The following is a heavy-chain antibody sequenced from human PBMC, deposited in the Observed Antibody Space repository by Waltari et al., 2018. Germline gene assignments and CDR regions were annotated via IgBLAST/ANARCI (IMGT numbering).Heavy chain of an antibody. CDR1: GFTFSSYE. Sequence: EVQLVESGGGLVQPGGSLRLSCAASGFTFSSYEMSWVRQAPGKGLEWSSYISSSGSSIDYAASVKDRFTIARDNAQNSLHLKMNSLRVEDTAVYYCASSVEVYACDIWGRGTMVTVSS. D-gene: IGHD4-17*01. CDR2: ISSSGSSI. CDR3: ASSVEVYACDI. V-gene: IGHV3-48*03. J-gene: IGHJ3*02.